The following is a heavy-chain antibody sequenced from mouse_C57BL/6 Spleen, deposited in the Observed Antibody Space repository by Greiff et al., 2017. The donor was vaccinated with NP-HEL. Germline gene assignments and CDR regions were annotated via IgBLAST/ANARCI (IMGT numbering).Heavy chain of an antibody. CDR2: INPNNGGT. CDR3: AREGWLLRGYFDY. Sequence: EVQLQQSGPELVKPGASVKMSCKASGYTFTDYNMHWVKQSHGKSLEWIGYINPNNGGTSYNQKFKGKATLTVNKSSSTAYMELRSLTSEDSAVYYCAREGWLLRGYFDYWGQGTTLTVSS. J-gene: IGHJ2*01. V-gene: IGHV1-22*01. CDR1: GYTFTDYN. D-gene: IGHD2-3*01.